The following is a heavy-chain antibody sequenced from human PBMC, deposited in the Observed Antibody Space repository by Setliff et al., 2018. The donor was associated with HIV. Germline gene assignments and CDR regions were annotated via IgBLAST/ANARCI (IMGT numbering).Heavy chain of an antibody. CDR3: ARGRNRNYVVYGMDV. D-gene: IGHD1-7*01. Sequence: GGSLRLSCAASGFTFSSYSMNWVRQAPGKGLEWVSYISSSSSIIYYADSVKGRFTISRDNSKNMLYLQMDSLRAEDTAVYYCARGRNRNYVVYGMDVRGQGTTVTVSS. J-gene: IGHJ6*02. CDR1: GFTFSSYS. V-gene: IGHV3-48*01. CDR2: ISSSSSII.